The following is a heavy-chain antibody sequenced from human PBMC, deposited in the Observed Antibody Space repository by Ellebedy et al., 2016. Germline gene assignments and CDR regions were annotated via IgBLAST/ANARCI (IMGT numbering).Heavy chain of an antibody. J-gene: IGHJ4*02. D-gene: IGHD4-17*01. Sequence: SETLSLTXTVSGGSISSYYWSWIRQPPGKGLEWIGYIYNSGSTSYNPSLKSRVSISVDTSKKQFPLKLSSVTAADTAVYYCARGEYGDLKHAPGYWGQGTLVTVSS. V-gene: IGHV4-59*01. CDR1: GGSISSYY. CDR3: ARGEYGDLKHAPGY. CDR2: IYNSGST.